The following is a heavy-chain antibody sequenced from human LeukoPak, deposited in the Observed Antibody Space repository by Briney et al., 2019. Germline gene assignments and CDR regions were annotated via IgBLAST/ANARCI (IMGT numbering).Heavy chain of an antibody. CDR3: ARDHMGVVDYYMDV. J-gene: IGHJ6*03. CDR2: IWYDGSNK. Sequence: GGSLRLSCAASGFTFSSYGMHWVRQAPGKGLEWVAVIWYDGSNKYYADSVKGRFTISRDNSKNTLYLQMNSLRAEDTAVYYCARDHMGVVDYYMDVWGKGTTVTVSS. V-gene: IGHV3-33*01. CDR1: GFTFSSYG. D-gene: IGHD2-21*01.